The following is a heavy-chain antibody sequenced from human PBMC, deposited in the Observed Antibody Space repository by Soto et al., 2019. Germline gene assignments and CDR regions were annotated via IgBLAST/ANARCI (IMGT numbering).Heavy chain of an antibody. J-gene: IGHJ4*02. D-gene: IGHD4-17*01. Sequence: EVQLVESGGGLVQPGGSLRLSCAASGFTFSGYWMHWVRQAPGKGLVWVSRINSDGSSTSYADSVKGRFTISRDNAKNTLYLQTNSLRAEDTAVYYCAREAPYGDPSDYWGQGTLVTVSS. CDR1: GFTFSGYW. V-gene: IGHV3-74*01. CDR2: INSDGSST. CDR3: AREAPYGDPSDY.